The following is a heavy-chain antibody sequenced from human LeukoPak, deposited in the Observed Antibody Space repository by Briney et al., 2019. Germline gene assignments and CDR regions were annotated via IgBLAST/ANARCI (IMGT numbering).Heavy chain of an antibody. D-gene: IGHD3-22*01. CDR1: GFTFSSYA. CDR2: ISGSGGST. V-gene: IGHV3-23*01. CDR3: AKDRRIVVVARSSGAEYFQH. J-gene: IGHJ1*01. Sequence: GSLSLSCAASGFTFSSYAMSWVRQAPGKGLEWVSAISGSGGSTYYADSVKGRFTISRDNSKNTLYLQMNSLRAEDTAVYYCAKDRRIVVVARSSGAEYFQHWGQGTLVTVSS.